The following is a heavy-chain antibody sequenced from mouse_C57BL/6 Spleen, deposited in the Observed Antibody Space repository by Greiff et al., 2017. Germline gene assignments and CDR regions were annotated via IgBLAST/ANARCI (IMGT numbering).Heavy chain of an antibody. Sequence: QVQLQQPGAELVKPGASVKMSCKASGYTFTSYWITWVKQRPGQGLEWIGDIYPGSGSTNYNEKFKSKATLTVDTSSSTAYMQLSSLTSEASAVYYCAKGEGYYAMDYWGQGTSVTVSS. CDR2: IYPGSGST. V-gene: IGHV1-55*01. CDR3: AKGEGYYAMDY. J-gene: IGHJ4*01. CDR1: GYTFTSYW.